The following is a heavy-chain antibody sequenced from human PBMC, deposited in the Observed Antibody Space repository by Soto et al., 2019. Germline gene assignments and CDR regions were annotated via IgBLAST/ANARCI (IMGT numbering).Heavy chain of an antibody. D-gene: IGHD1-26*01. Sequence: LSLTCTVSGGSISSGDYYWSWIRQPPGKGLEWIGYIYYSGSTYYNPSLKSRVTISVDTSKNQFSLKLSSVTAADTAVYYCARMGGARYNWFDPWGQGTLVTVSS. CDR2: IYYSGST. J-gene: IGHJ5*02. CDR1: GGSISSGDYY. CDR3: ARMGGARYNWFDP. V-gene: IGHV4-30-4*01.